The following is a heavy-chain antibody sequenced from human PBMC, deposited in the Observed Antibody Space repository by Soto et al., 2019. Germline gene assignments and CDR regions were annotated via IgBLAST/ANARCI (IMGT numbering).Heavy chain of an antibody. CDR1: GFTFSSYA. D-gene: IGHD3-22*01. CDR2: ISGSGGST. J-gene: IGHJ4*02. Sequence: GGSLRLSCAASGFTFSSYAMSWVRQAPGKGLEWVSAISGSGGSTYYADSVKGRFNTYTDNSKNTLYLQMNSLRSEDTAVYYCAQFLNPFGTYYYDSSGYENFDYWGQGTLVTVSS. V-gene: IGHV3-23*01. CDR3: AQFLNPFGTYYYDSSGYENFDY.